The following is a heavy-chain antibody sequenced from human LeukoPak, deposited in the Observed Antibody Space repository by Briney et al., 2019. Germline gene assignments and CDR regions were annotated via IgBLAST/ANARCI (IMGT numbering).Heavy chain of an antibody. Sequence: PRGSLRLSCGVSGFTFNSYSMNWVRQAPGKGLEWVASIIGSGSEMFYADSLKGRFTISRDNSENSLYLQMNSLRVEDTAVYYCAKVQSDIVGAMFFAFDVWGQGTMVSVSS. J-gene: IGHJ3*01. D-gene: IGHD1-26*01. V-gene: IGHV3-21*06. CDR1: GFTFNSYS. CDR2: IIGSGSEM. CDR3: AKVQSDIVGAMFFAFDV.